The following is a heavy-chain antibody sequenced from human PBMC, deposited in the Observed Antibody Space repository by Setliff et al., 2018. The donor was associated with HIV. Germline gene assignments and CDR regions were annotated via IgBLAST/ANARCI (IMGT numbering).Heavy chain of an antibody. J-gene: IGHJ5*02. CDR3: ARVYYDILTGYPQGWFDP. D-gene: IGHD3-9*01. V-gene: IGHV4-39*07. Sequence: PSETLSLTCTVSGGSISSSSFYWGWIRQPPGKGLEWIGTIYYSGSTYYNPSLKSRLTISVDTSKNQFSLKLSSVTAADTAVYYCARVYYDILTGYPQGWFDPWGQGTLVTVSS. CDR2: IYYSGST. CDR1: GGSISSSSFY.